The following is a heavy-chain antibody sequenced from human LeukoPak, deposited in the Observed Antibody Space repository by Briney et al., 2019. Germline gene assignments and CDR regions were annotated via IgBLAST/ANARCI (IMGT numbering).Heavy chain of an antibody. CDR3: AKDLGSSGWYVDY. Sequence: GGSLRLSCAASGFTFSSYAMSWFRQAPGKGLEWVSVISGSGGGTYYADSVKGRFTISRDNSKNTLSLQMNSLRAEDTAVYYCAKDLGSSGWYVDYWGQGTLVTVSS. J-gene: IGHJ4*02. D-gene: IGHD6-19*01. CDR1: GFTFSSYA. V-gene: IGHV3-23*01. CDR2: ISGSGGGT.